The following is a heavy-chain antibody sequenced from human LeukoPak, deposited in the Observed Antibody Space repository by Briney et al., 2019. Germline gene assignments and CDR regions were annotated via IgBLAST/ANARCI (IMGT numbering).Heavy chain of an antibody. CDR3: ARGHYLGFGSYYS. J-gene: IGHJ5*02. CDR2: INSDGSST. Sequence: PGGSLRLSCAASGFTFSSYWMHWVRHAPGKGLVWVSRINSDGSSTSYADSVKGRFTISRDNAKNTLYLQMNSLRAEDTAVYYRARGHYLGFGSYYSWGQGTLVTVSS. D-gene: IGHD3-10*01. CDR1: GFTFSSYW. V-gene: IGHV3-74*01.